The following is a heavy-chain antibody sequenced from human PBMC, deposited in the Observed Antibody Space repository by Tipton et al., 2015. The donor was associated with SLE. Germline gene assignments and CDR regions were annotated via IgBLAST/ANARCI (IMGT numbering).Heavy chain of an antibody. CDR3: ARGRIAVAGNHFDY. D-gene: IGHD6-19*01. CDR1: GGSFSGYY. Sequence: TLSLTCAVYGGSFSGYYWSWIRQPAGKGLEWIGRIYTSGSTNYNPSLKSRVTISVDTSKNQFSLKLSSVTAADTAVYYCARGRIAVAGNHFDYWGQGTLVTVSS. J-gene: IGHJ4*02. V-gene: IGHV4-59*10. CDR2: IYTSGST.